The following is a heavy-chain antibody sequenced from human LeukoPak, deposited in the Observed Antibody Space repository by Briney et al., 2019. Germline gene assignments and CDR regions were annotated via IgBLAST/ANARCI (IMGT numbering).Heavy chain of an antibody. Sequence: PGGSLRLSCAASGFTFSTYAMHWVRQAPGKGLEWVAVISYDGSNKYYADSVKGRFTISRDNSKNTLYLQMNSLRAEDTAVYYCARDSAWAFDSWGRGALVTVSS. CDR1: GFTFSTYA. CDR3: ARDSAWAFDS. CDR2: ISYDGSNK. D-gene: IGHD6-19*01. J-gene: IGHJ4*02. V-gene: IGHV3-30-3*01.